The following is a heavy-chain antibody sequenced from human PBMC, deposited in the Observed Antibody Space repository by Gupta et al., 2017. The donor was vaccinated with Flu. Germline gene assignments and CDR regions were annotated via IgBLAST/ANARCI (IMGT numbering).Heavy chain of an antibody. Sequence: VWVSRINSDGSSTSYADSVKGRFTISRDNAKNTLYLQMNSLRAEDTAVYYCARVLYSSSSSSIDYYYYGMDVWGQGTTVTVSS. CDR3: ARVLYSSSSSSIDYYYYGMDV. CDR2: INSDGSST. D-gene: IGHD6-6*01. J-gene: IGHJ6*02. V-gene: IGHV3-74*01.